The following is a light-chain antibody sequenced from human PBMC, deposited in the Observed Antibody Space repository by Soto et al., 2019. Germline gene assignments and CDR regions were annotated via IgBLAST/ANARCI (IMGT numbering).Light chain of an antibody. Sequence: EIVLTQSPGTLSLSPGERATLSCRASQSVSSSLAWYQQKPGQAPRLLISGASTRATGLPARFSGSGSGTEFTLTISSLQSEDFAVYYCQQYNKWPWTFGQGTKVDIK. V-gene: IGKV3-15*01. CDR1: QSVSSS. J-gene: IGKJ1*01. CDR3: QQYNKWPWT. CDR2: GAS.